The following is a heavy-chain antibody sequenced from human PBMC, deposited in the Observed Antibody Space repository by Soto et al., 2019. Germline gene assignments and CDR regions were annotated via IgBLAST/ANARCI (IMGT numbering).Heavy chain of an antibody. CDR3: ARDPGNYYYGMDV. CDR2: IYYSGST. CDR1: GDSIKNGGYY. J-gene: IGHJ6*02. Sequence: QVQLQESGPGLVKPSETLSLTCTVSGDSIKNGGYYWSWIRQHQGQGLEWIGYIYYSGSTYYNPSLKSRVTISVDTSKNQFSLKLTSVTAADTAVYYCARDPGNYYYGMDVWGQGTTVTVSS. D-gene: IGHD3-10*01. V-gene: IGHV4-31*03.